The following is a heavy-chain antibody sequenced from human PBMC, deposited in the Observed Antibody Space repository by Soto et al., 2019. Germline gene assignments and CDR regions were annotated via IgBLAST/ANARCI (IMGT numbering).Heavy chain of an antibody. CDR3: AKNQGVELVPLATVDWFDP. Sequence: GSLRLSCAASGFTFENFGMSWVRQAPGKGLEWISSISGSGLNKYYADSVKGRFTISRDNSKNTVYLELSNLRAEDTAVYHCAKNQGVELVPLATVDWFDPWGQGSVVTVSS. D-gene: IGHD1-26*01. J-gene: IGHJ5*02. CDR2: ISGSGLNK. V-gene: IGHV3-23*01. CDR1: GFTFENFG.